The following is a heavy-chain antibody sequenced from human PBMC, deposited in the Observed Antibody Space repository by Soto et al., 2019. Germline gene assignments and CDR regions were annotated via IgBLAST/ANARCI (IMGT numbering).Heavy chain of an antibody. J-gene: IGHJ3*02. V-gene: IGHV3-64D*08. D-gene: IGHD1-1*01. CDR2: ISTNAGTT. CDR3: VGPRISGGISNAFDI. CDR1: GFSFSYYV. Sequence: GGSLRLSCSASGFSFSYYVMQWVRQAPGKGLEYVSGISTNAGTTYYADSVKGRFTISRDNSKNTLYLQMSSLRADDTAVYYCVGPRISGGISNAFDIWGQGTMVTVSS.